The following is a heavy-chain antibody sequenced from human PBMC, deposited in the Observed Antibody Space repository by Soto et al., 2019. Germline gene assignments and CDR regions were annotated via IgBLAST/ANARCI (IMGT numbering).Heavy chain of an antibody. CDR2: IYYSGST. V-gene: IGHV4-59*01. CDR3: ARLGYCSGGSCYRFSP. Sequence: TLSLTCTVSGGSISSYYWSWIRQPPGKGLEWIGYIYYSGSTNYNPSLKSRVTISVDTSKNQFSLKLSSVTAADTAVYYCARLGYCSGGSCYRFSPWGQGTLVTVSS. CDR1: GGSISSYY. J-gene: IGHJ5*02. D-gene: IGHD2-15*01.